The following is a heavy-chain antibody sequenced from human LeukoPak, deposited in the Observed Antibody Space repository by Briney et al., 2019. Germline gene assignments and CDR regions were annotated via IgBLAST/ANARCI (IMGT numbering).Heavy chain of an antibody. CDR1: GYRFTTYG. Sequence: GASVKVSCKASGYRFTTYGISWVRQAPGQGLEWMGWISPYNGNTNYAQNLQGRVFMTTDTSTTTGYMELRSLTSDATAVYDCARGHGLLPFDTWGQGTLLTVSS. D-gene: IGHD2-15*01. CDR2: ISPYNGNT. J-gene: IGHJ4*02. V-gene: IGHV1-18*01. CDR3: ARGHGLLPFDT.